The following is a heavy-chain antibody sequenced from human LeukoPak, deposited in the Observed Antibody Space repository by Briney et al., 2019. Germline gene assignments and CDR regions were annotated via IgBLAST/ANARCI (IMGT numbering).Heavy chain of an antibody. CDR1: GGSISTTNYY. Sequence: SETLSLTCTVSGGSISTTNYYWGWTRQPPGKGLEWIGSIYYSGSTYYNPSLKSRVTISAATSKNQFSLNLISVTAADTAVYFCARNMADSALEFDFWGQGTLLTVSS. V-gene: IGHV4-39*01. J-gene: IGHJ4*02. D-gene: IGHD3-3*02. CDR2: IYYSGST. CDR3: ARNMADSALEFDF.